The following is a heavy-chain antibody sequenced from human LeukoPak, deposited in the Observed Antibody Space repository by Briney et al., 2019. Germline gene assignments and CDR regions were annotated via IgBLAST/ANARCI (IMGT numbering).Heavy chain of an antibody. V-gene: IGHV6-1*01. CDR1: GESVSSTGAS. D-gene: IGHD5-24*01. CDR2: TYYRSKWYY. Sequence: SQTLSLTCAISGESVSSTGASWNWIRQSPSGGLEWLGRTYYRSKWYYEYALSVQSRIIVAPDTSKNQFSLQLNSVTPEDTGVYYCVRGNYNFDYWGQGSLVTVSS. J-gene: IGHJ4*02. CDR3: VRGNYNFDY.